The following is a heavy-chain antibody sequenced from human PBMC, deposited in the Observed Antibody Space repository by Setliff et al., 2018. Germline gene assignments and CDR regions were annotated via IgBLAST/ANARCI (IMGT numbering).Heavy chain of an antibody. CDR2: INRGSGDT. CDR3: ARDDDDFYSGYPYMDV. Sequence: GASVKVSCKASGYTFTNYPIHRVRQAPGQRLEWMGWINRGSGDTKYSRKFQGRVTITRDTSASTAYMELSRLTYEDTAVYYCARDDDDFYSGYPYMDVWGKGTTVTVSS. V-gene: IGHV1-3*01. CDR1: GYTFTNYP. D-gene: IGHD3-3*01. J-gene: IGHJ6*03.